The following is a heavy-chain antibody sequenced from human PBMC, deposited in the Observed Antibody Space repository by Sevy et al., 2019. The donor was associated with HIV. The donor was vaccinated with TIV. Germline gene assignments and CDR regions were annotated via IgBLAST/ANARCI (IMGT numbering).Heavy chain of an antibody. V-gene: IGHV4-34*01. CDR1: GGSLSGYY. D-gene: IGHD1-26*01. CDR2: IIPSGIT. Sequence: SETLSLTCAVYGGSLSGYYWSWIRQPPGKGLEWIGEIIPSGITNYNPSLKSRVSISIDTSKNQFSLKGNSVTAADTAIYYCARGQWEHPFWGQGTQVTASS. CDR3: ARGQWEHPF. J-gene: IGHJ4*02.